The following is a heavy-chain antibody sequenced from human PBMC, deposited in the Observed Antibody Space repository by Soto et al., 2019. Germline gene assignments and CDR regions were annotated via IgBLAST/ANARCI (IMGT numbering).Heavy chain of an antibody. V-gene: IGHV3-23*01. J-gene: IGHJ4*02. CDR2: VTSRGFST. CDR1: GFSFRSFA. Sequence: DVQLLESGGGLVQSGGSLRLSCAASGFSFRSFAMGWVRQAPGKGLEWVSSVTSRGFSTYYADSVRGRFTMSRDNSDNTLHLQMNSLRAEDTALYYCAKGYGPGSYYDYWGQGTLVTVS. CDR3: AKGYGPGSYYDY. D-gene: IGHD3-10*01.